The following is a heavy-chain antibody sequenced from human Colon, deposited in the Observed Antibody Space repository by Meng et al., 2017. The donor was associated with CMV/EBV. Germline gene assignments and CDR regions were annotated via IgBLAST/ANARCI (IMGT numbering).Heavy chain of an antibody. CDR3: ARADGSSTSCKGADY. D-gene: IGHD2-2*01. CDR2: INWNGGNT. CDR1: GFTFDKYA. Sequence: GGSLKLSCAASGFTFDKYAMNWVRQAPGKGLEWVSGINWNGGNTGYADAVKGRFTISRDNAKNSLYLQMNSLRADDTAVYYCARADGSSTSCKGADYWGQGTLVTVSS. J-gene: IGHJ4*02. V-gene: IGHV3-20*04.